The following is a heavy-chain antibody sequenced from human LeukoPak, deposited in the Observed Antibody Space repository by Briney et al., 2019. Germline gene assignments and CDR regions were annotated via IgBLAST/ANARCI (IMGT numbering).Heavy chain of an antibody. Sequence: GGSLRLSCAASGFTFSSYAMSWVRQAPGKGLEWVSAISRSGGSTYYADSVKGRFTISRDNSKNTLYLQMNSLRAEDTAVYYCAKDVMTGGVSPPFDYWGQGTLVTVSS. V-gene: IGHV3-23*01. CDR1: GFTFSSYA. CDR2: ISRSGGST. J-gene: IGHJ4*02. D-gene: IGHD3-16*01. CDR3: AKDVMTGGVSPPFDY.